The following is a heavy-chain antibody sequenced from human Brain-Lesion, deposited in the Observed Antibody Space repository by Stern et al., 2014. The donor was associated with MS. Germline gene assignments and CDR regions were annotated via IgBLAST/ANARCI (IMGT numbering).Heavy chain of an antibody. D-gene: IGHD1-26*01. V-gene: IGHV4-4*02. J-gene: IGHJ4*02. CDR1: GGSISSGNR. Sequence: QLQLEESGPGLMKPAGTLSLTCAVSGGSISSGNRWSWVRQSPGKRLEWIGEMYHSGTTNYNPSLESRVSISIDKSKNQSPLKVYSLTAADTAVYYCASNRGSGSFFDSWGQGSLVTVSS. CDR2: MYHSGTT. CDR3: ASNRGSGSFFDS.